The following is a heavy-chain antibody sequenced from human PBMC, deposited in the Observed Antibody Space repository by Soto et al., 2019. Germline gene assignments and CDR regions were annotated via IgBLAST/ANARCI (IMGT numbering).Heavy chain of an antibody. V-gene: IGHV1-69*06. J-gene: IGHJ4*02. CDR1: GGTFSSYA. Sequence: QVQLVQSGAEVKKPGSSVKVSCKASGGTFSSYAISWVRQAPGQGLEGMGGIIPIFGTANYGQKFQGRVTSTADKSTSTAYMELSSLRSEDTAVYYCAREAVDTAMMGANDYWGQGTPVTVSS. CDR2: IIPIFGTA. CDR3: AREAVDTAMMGANDY. D-gene: IGHD5-18*01.